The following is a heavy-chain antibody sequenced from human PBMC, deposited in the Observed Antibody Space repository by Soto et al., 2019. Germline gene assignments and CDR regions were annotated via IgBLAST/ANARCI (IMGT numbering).Heavy chain of an antibody. CDR1: GFTFSNNG. CDR2: ISSDGSKK. J-gene: IGHJ4*01. V-gene: IGHV3-30*03. Sequence: QVQLVESGGGVVQPGRSLRLSCVASGFTFSNNGIHWVRQAPGKGLEWVAVISSDGSKKYYADSVKGRFTISRDNSKNTRYLQINSLRAEDTAVYYCAMDLYGGSSRFDYWGHGTLVTVSS. D-gene: IGHD2-15*01. CDR3: AMDLYGGSSRFDY.